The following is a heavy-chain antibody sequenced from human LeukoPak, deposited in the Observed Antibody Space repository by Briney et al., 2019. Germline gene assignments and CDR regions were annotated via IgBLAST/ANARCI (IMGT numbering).Heavy chain of an antibody. V-gene: IGHV4-30-4*07. Sequence: PSETLSLTCAVSGGSISSGGYSWSWIRQPPGKGLEWIGYIYYSGSTYYNPSLKSRVTISVDTSKNQFSLRLTSVTAADTGVYHCARVRGGAGGYDYYYNYYMDVWGKGTTVTISS. J-gene: IGHJ6*03. CDR2: IYYSGST. CDR3: ARVRGGAGGYDYYYNYYMDV. D-gene: IGHD5-12*01. CDR1: GGSISSGGYS.